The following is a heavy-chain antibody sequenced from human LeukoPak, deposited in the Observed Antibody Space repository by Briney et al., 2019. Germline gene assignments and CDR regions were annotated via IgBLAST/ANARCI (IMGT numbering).Heavy chain of an antibody. D-gene: IGHD5-24*01. J-gene: IGHJ4*02. Sequence: SETLSLTCTVSGGSIGSTRYYWGWIRQPPGKGLEWIGEINHSGSTNYNPSLKSRVTISVDTSKNQFSLKLSSVTAADTAVYYCARGEMATTPGIGYFDYWGQGTLVTVSS. CDR1: GGSIGSTRYY. V-gene: IGHV4-39*07. CDR3: ARGEMATTPGIGYFDY. CDR2: INHSGST.